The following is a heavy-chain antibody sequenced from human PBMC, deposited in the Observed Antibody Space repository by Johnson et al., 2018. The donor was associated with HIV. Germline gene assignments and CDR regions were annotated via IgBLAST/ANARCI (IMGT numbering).Heavy chain of an antibody. V-gene: IGHV3-30*01. CDR2: ISYDGSNK. CDR3: ATEARGVHGTLRFLEWSDGFDI. CDR1: GFTFNNYH. J-gene: IGHJ3*02. Sequence: QVQLVESGGGVVQPGRSLRLSCTASGFTFNNYHMHWVRQAPGKGLEWVAVISYDGSNKYYADSVKGRFTISRDNSKNTLYLQMNSLRTEDTAVYYCATEARGVHGTLRFLEWSDGFDIWGQGTMVTVSS. D-gene: IGHD3-3*01.